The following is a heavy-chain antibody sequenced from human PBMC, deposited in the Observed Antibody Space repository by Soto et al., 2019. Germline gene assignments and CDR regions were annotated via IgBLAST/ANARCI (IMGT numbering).Heavy chain of an antibody. V-gene: IGHV4-4*02. CDR1: GGSISSTNW. D-gene: IGHD2-2*02. CDR2: IYHSGST. Sequence: QVQLQESGPGLVKPSGTLSLTCAVSGGSISSTNWWSWVRQSPGKGLEWIGEIYHSGSTNYNPSLRGRVTISVDKSNNQFSLKIRSVTAADTAMYYCATLTPRIELAVLPIPTWGQGTLVTVTS. J-gene: IGHJ4*02. CDR3: ATLTPRIELAVLPIPT.